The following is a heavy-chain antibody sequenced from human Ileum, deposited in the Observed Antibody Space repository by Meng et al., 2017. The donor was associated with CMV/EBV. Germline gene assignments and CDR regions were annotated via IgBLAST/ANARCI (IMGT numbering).Heavy chain of an antibody. CDR3: AKELGYCDTNTCYTDRQVLDS. D-gene: IGHD2-2*02. CDR1: GIPLSNYW. Sequence: GESLKISCAASGIPLSNYWMNWVRQAPGKGLEWVANIRQDGSEKYYVDSVRGRLTISRDNAKNSLYLQMNSLGAEDTAVYYCAKELGYCDTNTCYTDRQVLDSWGQGTLVTVSS. J-gene: IGHJ4*02. V-gene: IGHV3-7*01. CDR2: IRQDGSEK.